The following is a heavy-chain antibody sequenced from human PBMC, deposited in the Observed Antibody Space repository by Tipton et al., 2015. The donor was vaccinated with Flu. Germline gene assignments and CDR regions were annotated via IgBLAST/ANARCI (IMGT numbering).Heavy chain of an antibody. V-gene: IGHV4-38-2*01. J-gene: IGHJ6*03. CDR2: IYHSGST. D-gene: IGHD5-18*01. Sequence: TLSLTCAVYGYSISSGYYWGWIRQPPGKGLEWIGSIYHSGSTYYNPSLKSRVTISVDTSKNQFSLKLSSVTAADTAVYYCARVTAMVTNYYMDVWGKGTTVTVSS. CDR1: GYSISSGYY. CDR3: ARVTAMVTNYYMDV.